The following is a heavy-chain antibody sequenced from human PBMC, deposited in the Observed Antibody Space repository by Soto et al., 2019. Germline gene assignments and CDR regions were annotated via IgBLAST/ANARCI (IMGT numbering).Heavy chain of an antibody. CDR2: IYYSGST. Sequence: GCVRQETDKGLEWIGSIYYSGSTYYNPSLKSRVTISVDTSKNQFSLKLSSVTAADTAVYYCARRGHVLLWFGELVPLYAIAVWGQAT. CDR3: ARRGHVLLWFGELVPLYAIAV. D-gene: IGHD3-10*01. J-gene: IGHJ6*02. V-gene: IGHV4-39*01.